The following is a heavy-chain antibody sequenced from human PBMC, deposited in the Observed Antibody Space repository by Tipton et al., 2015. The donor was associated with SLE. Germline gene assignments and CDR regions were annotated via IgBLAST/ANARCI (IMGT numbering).Heavy chain of an antibody. V-gene: IGHV1-69*05. CDR2: IIPIFGTA. CDR1: GGTFSSYA. Sequence: QSGPEVKKPGSSVKVSCKASGGTFSSYAISWVRQAPGQGLEWMGGIIPIFGTANYAQKFQGRVTITTDESTSTAYMELSSLRSEDTAVYYCARSYYYDSSGYYYGGYWGQGTLVTVSS. CDR3: ARSYYYDSSGYYYGGY. J-gene: IGHJ4*02. D-gene: IGHD3-22*01.